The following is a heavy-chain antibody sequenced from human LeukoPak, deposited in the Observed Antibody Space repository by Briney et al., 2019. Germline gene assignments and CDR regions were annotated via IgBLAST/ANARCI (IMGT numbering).Heavy chain of an antibody. CDR2: IIPIFGTA. CDR3: ASSRGYSYGYFSW. Sequence: GSSVKVSCKASGGTFSSYAISWVRQAPGQGLEWMGGIIPIFGTANYAQKFQGRVTITTDESTSTAYMELSSLGSEDTAVYYCASSRGYSYGYFSWWGQGTLVTVSS. D-gene: IGHD5-18*01. CDR1: GGTFSSYA. V-gene: IGHV1-69*05. J-gene: IGHJ4*02.